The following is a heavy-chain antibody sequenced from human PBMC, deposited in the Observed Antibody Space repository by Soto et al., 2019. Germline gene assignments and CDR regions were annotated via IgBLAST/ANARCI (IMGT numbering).Heavy chain of an antibody. Sequence: GGSLRLSCAASGFTFSSYIMNWVRQAPGKGLEWVSSISSSSSYIYYADSVKGRFTISRDNAKNSLYLQMNSLRADDTAVYYCARHYDFWSGPPDVWGQGTTVTVSS. CDR3: ARHYDFWSGPPDV. D-gene: IGHD3-3*01. V-gene: IGHV3-21*01. CDR2: ISSSSSYI. J-gene: IGHJ6*02. CDR1: GFTFSSYI.